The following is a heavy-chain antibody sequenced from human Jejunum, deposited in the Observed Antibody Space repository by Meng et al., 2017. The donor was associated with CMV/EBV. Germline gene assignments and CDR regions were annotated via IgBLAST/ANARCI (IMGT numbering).Heavy chain of an antibody. CDR3: ERIIDFASSHLDYFDD. J-gene: IGHJ4*02. CDR1: FSLSYYRVG. Sequence: FSLSYYRVGVGWLRQPPGEGLEWLALIYWNRDARYGPSLKSTLTITKDTSENQVVLKMTKMDPVDKATYYCERIIDFASSHLDYFDDWGQGTLVTVSS. V-gene: IGHV2-5*01. D-gene: IGHD3-3*01. CDR2: IYWNRDA.